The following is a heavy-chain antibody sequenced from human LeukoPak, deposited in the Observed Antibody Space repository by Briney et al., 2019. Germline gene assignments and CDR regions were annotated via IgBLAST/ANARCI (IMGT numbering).Heavy chain of an antibody. CDR3: AKQRGVAVNGYLDY. CDR2: ISGRGGST. D-gene: IGHD2-8*01. Sequence: PGGSLRLSCAASGFTFSSYAMTWVRQAPGKGLEGVSTISGRGGSTNYADSVKGRFTISRENSKNTLSLQMNSLRPEDTALYYCAKQRGVAVNGYLDYWGQGTLVTVSS. V-gene: IGHV3-23*01. J-gene: IGHJ4*02. CDR1: GFTFSSYA.